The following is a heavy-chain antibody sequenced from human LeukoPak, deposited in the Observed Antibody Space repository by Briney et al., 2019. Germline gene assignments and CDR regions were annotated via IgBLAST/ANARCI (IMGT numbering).Heavy chain of an antibody. CDR2: IYPAVSNT. CDR3: ARFGGPNLQHNWFDL. V-gene: IGHV5-51*01. D-gene: IGHD1-1*01. Sequence: AESLKISCKGYGFSAYWITWAGQMPGKRLEWLGIIYPAVSNTRYTPSFQGQVTISPDKSINTAYLQWSSLKASDTAMYYCARFGGPNLQHNWFDLWGQGTLVTVSS. J-gene: IGHJ5*02. CDR1: GFSAYW.